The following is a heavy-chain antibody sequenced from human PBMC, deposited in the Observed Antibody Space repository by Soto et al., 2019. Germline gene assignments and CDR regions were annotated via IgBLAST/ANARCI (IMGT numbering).Heavy chain of an antibody. CDR2: IYYTGGT. CDR1: GVTIRGYY. D-gene: IGHD6-13*01. J-gene: IGHJ4*02. V-gene: IGHV4-59*01. CDR3: ASGTLSTIAAPDS. Sequence: SGTLSLNCNGFGVTIRGYYWNRIRQPPGKTREWIGSIYYTGGTNYNPSLKSRVTISVDTSKNHFSLKFNSLTAADTAVYYCASGTLSTIAAPDSWGQGTLVTVS.